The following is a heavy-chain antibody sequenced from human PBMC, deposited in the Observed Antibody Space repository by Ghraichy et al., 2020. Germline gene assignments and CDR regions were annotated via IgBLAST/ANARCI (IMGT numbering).Heavy chain of an antibody. J-gene: IGHJ6*02. Sequence: SETLSLTCAVYGGSFSGYYWSWIRQPPGKGLEWIGEINHSGSTNYNPSLKSRVTISVDTSKNQFSLKLSSVTAADTAVYYCARGGPHYDFWSGFLHNYYYGMDVWGQGTTVTVSS. CDR1: GGSFSGYY. D-gene: IGHD3-3*01. V-gene: IGHV4-34*01. CDR3: ARGGPHYDFWSGFLHNYYYGMDV. CDR2: INHSGST.